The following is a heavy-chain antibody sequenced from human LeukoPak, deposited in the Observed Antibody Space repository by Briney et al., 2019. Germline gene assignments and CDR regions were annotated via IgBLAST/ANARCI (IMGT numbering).Heavy chain of an antibody. CDR1: GFTFSSYA. CDR3: ARVGSAMVRCSLYYYYYGMDV. V-gene: IGHV3-30-3*01. J-gene: IGHJ6*02. CDR2: ISYDGSNK. D-gene: IGHD3-10*01. Sequence: GGSLRLSCAASGFTFSSYAMHWVRQAPGKGLEWVAVISYDGSNKYYADSVKGRFTISRDNSKNTLYLQMNSLRAEDTAVYYCARVGSAMVRCSLYYYYYGMDVWGQGTTVTVSS.